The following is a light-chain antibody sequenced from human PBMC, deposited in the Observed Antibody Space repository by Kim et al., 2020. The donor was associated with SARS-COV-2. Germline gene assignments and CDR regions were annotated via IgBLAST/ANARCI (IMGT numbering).Light chain of an antibody. J-gene: IGKJ2*01. Sequence: EIVLTQSPGTLSLSPGERATLSCRASQSVSSSYLAWYQQKPGQAPRLLIYGASSRATGIPDRFSGSGSGTDFTLTISRLEPEDFAVYYCQEYGSSSYTFGQGNKLE. CDR2: GAS. CDR3: QEYGSSSYT. V-gene: IGKV3-20*01. CDR1: QSVSSSY.